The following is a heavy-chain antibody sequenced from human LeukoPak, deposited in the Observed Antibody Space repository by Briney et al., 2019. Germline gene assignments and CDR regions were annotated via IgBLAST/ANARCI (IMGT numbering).Heavy chain of an antibody. J-gene: IGHJ4*02. D-gene: IGHD3-22*01. Sequence: GGSLRLSCAVSGITLSNYGMTWVRQAPGKGLEWVAGISGSGGGTNYADSVKGRFTISRDNSKNTLYLQMNSLSAEDTDVYFCAKRGFIIRVILVGFYKEAYYFDSWGQGALVTVSS. CDR1: GITLSNYG. V-gene: IGHV3-23*01. CDR2: ISGSGGGT. CDR3: AKRGFIIRVILVGFYKEAYYFDS.